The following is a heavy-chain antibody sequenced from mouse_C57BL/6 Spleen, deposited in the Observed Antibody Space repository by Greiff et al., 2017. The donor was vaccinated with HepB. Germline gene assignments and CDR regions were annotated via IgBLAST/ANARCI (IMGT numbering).Heavy chain of an antibody. CDR1: GYTFTGYW. Sequence: VQLQESGAELMKPGASVKLSCKATGYTFTGYWIEWVKQRPGHGLEWIGEILPGSGSTNYNEKFKGKATFTADTSSNTAYMQLSSLTTEDSAIYYCARTGYYGSSYVATYYYAMDYWGQGTSVTVSS. CDR3: ARTGYYGSSYVATYYYAMDY. J-gene: IGHJ4*01. D-gene: IGHD1-1*01. CDR2: ILPGSGST. V-gene: IGHV1-9*01.